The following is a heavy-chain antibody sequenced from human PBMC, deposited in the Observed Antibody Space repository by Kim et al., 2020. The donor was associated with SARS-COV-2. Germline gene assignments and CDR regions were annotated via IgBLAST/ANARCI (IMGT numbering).Heavy chain of an antibody. CDR1: GGSISSYY. CDR3: ARGKSYDFWSGYYGSWFDP. D-gene: IGHD3-3*01. V-gene: IGHV4-59*01. Sequence: SETLSLTCTVSGGSISSYYWSWIRQPPGKGLEWIGYIYYSGSTNYNPSLKSRVTISVDTSKNQFSLKLSSVTAADTAVYYCARGKSYDFWSGYYGSWFDPWGQGTLVTVSS. J-gene: IGHJ5*02. CDR2: IYYSGST.